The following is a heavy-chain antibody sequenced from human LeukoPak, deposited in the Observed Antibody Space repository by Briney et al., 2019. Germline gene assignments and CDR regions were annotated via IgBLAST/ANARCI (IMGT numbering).Heavy chain of an antibody. CDR3: AKVAHGDYLFDY. CDR1: GFTFSSYG. V-gene: IGHV3-30*18. Sequence: GGSLRLSCAASGFTFSSYGMHWVRQAPGKGLEWVAVISYDGSNKYYADSVKGRFTISRDNSKNTLYLQMNSLRAEDTAVYYCAKVAHGDYLFDYWGQGTLVTVSS. D-gene: IGHD4-17*01. J-gene: IGHJ4*02. CDR2: ISYDGSNK.